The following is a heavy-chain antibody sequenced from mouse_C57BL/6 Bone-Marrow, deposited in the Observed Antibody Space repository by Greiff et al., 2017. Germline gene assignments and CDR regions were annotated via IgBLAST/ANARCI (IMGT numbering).Heavy chain of an antibody. J-gene: IGHJ3*01. D-gene: IGHD2-5*01. CDR2: IDPEDGDT. Sequence: VQLQQSGAELVRPGASVKLSCTASGFNIKDYYMHWVKQRPAQGLEWIGRIDPEDGDTEYAPKFQGKATMTADTSSNTAYLQLSSLTSEDTAVYYCARTYYSNYFAYWGQGTLVTVSA. CDR1: GFNIKDYY. V-gene: IGHV14-1*01. CDR3: ARTYYSNYFAY.